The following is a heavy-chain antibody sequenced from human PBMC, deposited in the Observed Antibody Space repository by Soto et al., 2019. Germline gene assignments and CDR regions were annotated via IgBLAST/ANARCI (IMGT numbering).Heavy chain of an antibody. CDR1: EGTFSDYG. V-gene: IGHV3-33*01. CDR3: ARDRFRFCRRTTCHTRLDH. J-gene: IGHJ4*02. Sequence: SQRLCWGAAEGTFSDYGVRWVRQYRCKGLEWGGLIWYDGNNKYYGDSVKGRFTISRDDSENTLFLQMNSLRAEDTAVYYCARDRFRFCRRTTCHTRLDHWGQATLVT. CDR2: IWYDGNNK. D-gene: IGHD1-26*01.